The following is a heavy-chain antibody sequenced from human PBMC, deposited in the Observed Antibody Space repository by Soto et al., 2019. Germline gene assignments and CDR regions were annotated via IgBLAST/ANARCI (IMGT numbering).Heavy chain of an antibody. CDR2: IYHNGTT. V-gene: IGHV4-39*07. CDR1: GGSISDNDYY. D-gene: IGHD3-22*01. CDR3: ARGGVDYYDSSGYYFSPYYFDP. Sequence: PSETLSLTCTVSGGSISDNDYYWSWIRQPPGKGLKWIGTIYHNGTTYYNPSLKSRDAISVDRSKNQFSLKLSSVTAADTAVYYCARGGVDYYDSSGYYFSPYYFDPWGQGTLVTVSS. J-gene: IGHJ4*02.